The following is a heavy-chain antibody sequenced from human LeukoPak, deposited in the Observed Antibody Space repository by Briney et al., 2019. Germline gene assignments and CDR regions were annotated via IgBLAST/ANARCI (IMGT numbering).Heavy chain of an antibody. D-gene: IGHD3-10*01. CDR3: TGNYYGSGSYADFDY. Sequence: GGSLRLSCAASGFTFSGSALHWVRQASGKGLEWVGRIRSTANGYATAYAASVKGRFTISRDDSKNTAYLQMDGLKTEDTAVYYCTGNYYGSGSYADFDYWGQGTLVTVSS. CDR1: GFTFSGSA. V-gene: IGHV3-73*01. J-gene: IGHJ4*02. CDR2: IRSTANGYAT.